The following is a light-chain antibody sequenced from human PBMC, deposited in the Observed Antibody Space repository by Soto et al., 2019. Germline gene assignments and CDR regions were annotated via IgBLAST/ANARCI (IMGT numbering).Light chain of an antibody. J-gene: IGKJ4*01. CDR1: QSVSSSY. CDR2: GAS. Sequence: EIVLPQSPGTLSLSPVERDTLSCRASQSVSSSYLAWYQQKPGQAPRLLIYGASTRATGVPARFSGSGSGTEFTLTLSSLQSEECALYDCQQYNNWPLTFGGGTKVDIK. V-gene: IGKV3-15*01. CDR3: QQYNNWPLT.